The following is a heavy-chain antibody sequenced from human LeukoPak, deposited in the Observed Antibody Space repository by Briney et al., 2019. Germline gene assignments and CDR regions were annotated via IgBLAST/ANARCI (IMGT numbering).Heavy chain of an antibody. CDR3: AREEDDYGDYPDAFDI. Sequence: PGGSLRLSCAASGFTLSSYAMHWVRQAPGKGLEWVAVISYDGSNKYYADSVKGRFTISRDNSKNTLYLQMNSLRAEDTAVYYCAREEDDYGDYPDAFDIWGQGTMVTVSS. J-gene: IGHJ3*02. CDR2: ISYDGSNK. V-gene: IGHV3-30-3*01. D-gene: IGHD4-17*01. CDR1: GFTLSSYA.